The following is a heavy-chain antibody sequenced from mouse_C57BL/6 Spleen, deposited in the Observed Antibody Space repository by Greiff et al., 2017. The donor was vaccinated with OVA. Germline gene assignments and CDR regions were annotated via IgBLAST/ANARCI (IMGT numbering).Heavy chain of an antibody. D-gene: IGHD1-1*01. CDR1: GYSFTGYY. CDR2: INPSTGGT. V-gene: IGHV1-42*01. Sequence: EVKLQESGPELVKPGASVKISCKASGYSFTGYYMNWVKQSPEKSLEWIGEINPSTGGTTYNQKFKAKATLTVDKSSSTAYMQLKSLTSEDSAVYYCARGGYYGSSRGFDYWGQGTTLTVSS. J-gene: IGHJ2*01. CDR3: ARGGYYGSSRGFDY.